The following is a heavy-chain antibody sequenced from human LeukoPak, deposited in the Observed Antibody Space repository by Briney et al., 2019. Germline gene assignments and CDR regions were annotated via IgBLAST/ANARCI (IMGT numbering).Heavy chain of an antibody. D-gene: IGHD5-24*01. CDR3: AREGRDGYNRRKSFDY. CDR1: GGSISSYY. Sequence: SETLSLTCTVSGGSISSYYWSWIRQPAGKGLDWIGRIYTSGSTNYNPSLKSRVTMSVDTSKNQFSLKLSSVTAADTAVYYCAREGRDGYNRRKSFDYWGQGTLVTVSS. V-gene: IGHV4-4*07. CDR2: IYTSGST. J-gene: IGHJ4*02.